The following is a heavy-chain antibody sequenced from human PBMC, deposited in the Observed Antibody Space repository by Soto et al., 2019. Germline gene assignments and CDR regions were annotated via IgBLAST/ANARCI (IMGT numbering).Heavy chain of an antibody. CDR3: ARDQPGYSYGYGLGY. Sequence: EVQLVESGGGLVKPGGSWSLSLPPSGFTFRSLSRTWVRQPPGRGLEWVSPISSRSSNIYYADSVKGRFTISRDNAKNSLYLQMNSLRAEDTAVYYCARDQPGYSYGYGLGYWGQGTLVTVSS. CDR2: ISSRSSNI. D-gene: IGHD5-18*01. J-gene: IGHJ4*02. V-gene: IGHV3-21*01. CDR1: GFTFRSLS.